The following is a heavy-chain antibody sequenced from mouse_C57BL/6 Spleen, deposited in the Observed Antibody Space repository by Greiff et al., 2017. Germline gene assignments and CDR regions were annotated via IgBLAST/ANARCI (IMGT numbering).Heavy chain of an antibody. V-gene: IGHV1-26*01. D-gene: IGHD2-1*01. CDR1: GYTFTDYY. CDR3: ARERGYGKPFAY. Sequence: EVQLQQSGPELVKPGASVKISCKASGYTFTDYYMNWVKQSHGKSLEWIGDINPKNGGTSYNQKFKGKATLTVDKSSSTAYMELRSLTSEDSAVYYCARERGYGKPFAYWGQGTRVTVSA. CDR2: INPKNGGT. J-gene: IGHJ3*01.